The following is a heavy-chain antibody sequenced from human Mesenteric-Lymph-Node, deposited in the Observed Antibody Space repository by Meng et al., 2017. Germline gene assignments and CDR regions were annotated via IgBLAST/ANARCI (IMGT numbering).Heavy chain of an antibody. J-gene: IGHJ5*02. V-gene: IGHV1-69*01. Sequence: QVQLVQSGAEVKKPGSSVKVSCKASGGTFSSYAISWVRQVPGQGLEWMGGIIPIFGTANYAQKFQGRVTITADESTSTAYMELSSLRSEDTAVYYCARSPVVVVAATNWFDPWGQGTLVTVSS. D-gene: IGHD2-15*01. CDR2: IIPIFGTA. CDR3: ARSPVVVVAATNWFDP. CDR1: GGTFSSYA.